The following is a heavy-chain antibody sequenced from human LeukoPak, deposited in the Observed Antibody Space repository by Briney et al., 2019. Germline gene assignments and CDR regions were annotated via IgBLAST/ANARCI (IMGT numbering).Heavy chain of an antibody. V-gene: IGHV4-59*01. D-gene: IGHD6-13*01. CDR2: IYYSGST. Sequence: PSETLSLTCTVSGGCISSYYWSWIRQPPGKGLEWIGYIYYSGSTNYNPSLKSRVTISVDTSKNQFSLKLSSVTAADTAVYYCARGGESIAAAGNFDYWGQGTLVTVSS. CDR1: GGCISSYY. J-gene: IGHJ4*02. CDR3: ARGGESIAAAGNFDY.